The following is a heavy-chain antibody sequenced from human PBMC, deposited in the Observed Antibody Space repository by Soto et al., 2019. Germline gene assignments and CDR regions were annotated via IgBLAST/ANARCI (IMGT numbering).Heavy chain of an antibody. V-gene: IGHV3-23*01. D-gene: IGHD2-2*01. CDR2: IGESGTPT. J-gene: IGHJ6*02. CDR1: GFTFSSYA. CDR3: ARYIPGVRYYGMDV. Sequence: EVQLLESGGGLVQPGGSLRLSCAASGFTFSSYAMKWVRQAPGKGLEWVSLIGESGTPTYYADSVTGRFTISRDNSGNTLFLEMDSMRAEDTAVYYCARYIPGVRYYGMDVWGQGTTVTVSS.